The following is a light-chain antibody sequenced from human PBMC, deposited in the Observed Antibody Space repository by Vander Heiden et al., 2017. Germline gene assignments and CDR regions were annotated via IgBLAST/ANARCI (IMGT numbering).Light chain of an antibody. CDR3: QQSYSTNL. J-gene: IGKJ5*01. CDR1: QSISSY. V-gene: IGKV1-39*01. Sequence: DIQMTQSPSSLSASVGDRVTITCRASQSISSYLNWYQQKPGKAPKLLIYAASRGQSGVPSRFSGSGSGTDFTLTSSRLQPEDFAIYYGQQSYSTNLFGQGTQLEIK. CDR2: AAS.